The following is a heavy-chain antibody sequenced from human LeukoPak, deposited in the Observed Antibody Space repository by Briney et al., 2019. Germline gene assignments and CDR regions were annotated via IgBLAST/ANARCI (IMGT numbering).Heavy chain of an antibody. Sequence: SVKVSCKASGGTFSSYAISWVRQAPGQGLEWMGGIIPIFGTANYAQKFQGRVTITADESTSTAYMELSSLRSEDTAVYYCAKGTKPVMTIPDYWGQGILVTVSS. CDR1: GGTFSSYA. CDR2: IIPIFGTA. V-gene: IGHV1-69*13. D-gene: IGHD1/OR15-1a*01. J-gene: IGHJ4*02. CDR3: AKGTKPVMTIPDY.